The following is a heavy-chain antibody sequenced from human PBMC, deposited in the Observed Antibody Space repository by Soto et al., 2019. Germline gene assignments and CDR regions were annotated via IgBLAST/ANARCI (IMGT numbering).Heavy chain of an antibody. J-gene: IGHJ5*02. CDR1: GFTFSSYD. D-gene: IGHD2-15*01. CDR2: IGTAGDT. V-gene: IGHV3-13*01. CDR3: ARGGGYCSGGSCYSWFDP. Sequence: EVQLVESGGGLVQPGGSLRLSCAASGFTFSSYDMHWVRQATGKGLEWVSAIGTAGDTYYPGSVKGRFTISRENAKNSLYLQMTSLRAGDTAVYYWARGGGYCSGGSCYSWFDPWGQGTLVTVSS.